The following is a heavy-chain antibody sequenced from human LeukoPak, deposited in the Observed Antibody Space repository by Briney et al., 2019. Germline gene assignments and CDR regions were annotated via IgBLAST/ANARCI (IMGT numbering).Heavy chain of an antibody. Sequence: GGSLRLSCAASGFTFSSYCMSWLRQAPGQGLEWVANTNRDGSERYYVDSVKGQFTISRDNTKNLVYLQINSLRAEDTAVHYCAREGGSSGWYDDFHIWGQGTMVTVSS. CDR1: GFTFSSYC. CDR2: TNRDGSER. J-gene: IGHJ3*02. CDR3: AREGGSSGWYDDFHI. V-gene: IGHV3-7*01. D-gene: IGHD6-19*01.